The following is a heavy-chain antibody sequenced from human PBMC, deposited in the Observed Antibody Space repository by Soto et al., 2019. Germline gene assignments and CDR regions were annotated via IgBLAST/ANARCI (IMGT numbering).Heavy chain of an antibody. Sequence: ETLSLTCTVSGAAISGFYWSWIRKSAGKGLEGIGGIYATGTTDYNPSLKSRVIMSVDTSKKQFSLKLRSVTAADTAVYYCVRDGTKTLRDWFDPWGQGISVTVSS. V-gene: IGHV4-4*07. CDR1: GAAISGFY. D-gene: IGHD1-1*01. J-gene: IGHJ5*02. CDR2: IYATGTT. CDR3: VRDGTKTLRDWFDP.